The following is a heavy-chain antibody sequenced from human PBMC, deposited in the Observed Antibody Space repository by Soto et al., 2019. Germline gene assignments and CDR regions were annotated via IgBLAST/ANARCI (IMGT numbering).Heavy chain of an antibody. CDR2: IKQDGSEK. Sequence: PWGSLRLSCAASGFTFSSYWMSWVRQAPGKGLEWVANIKQDGSEKYYVDSVKGRFTISRDNAKNSLYLQMNSLRAEDTAVYYCARDPNIVLVPAALRSYYYYYGMDVWGQGTTVTVSS. CDR1: GFTFSSYW. V-gene: IGHV3-7*01. CDR3: ARDPNIVLVPAALRSYYYYYGMDV. J-gene: IGHJ6*02. D-gene: IGHD2-2*01.